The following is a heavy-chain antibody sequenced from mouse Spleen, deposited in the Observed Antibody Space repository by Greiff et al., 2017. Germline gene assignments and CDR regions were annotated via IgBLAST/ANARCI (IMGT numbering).Heavy chain of an antibody. CDR2: ISSGGGNT. D-gene: IGHD3-1*01. CDR1: GFTFSSYA. Sequence: EVQRVESGGGLVKLGGSLKLSCAASGFTFSSYAMSWVRQTPEKRLEWVATISSGGGNTYYPDSVKGRFTISRDNAKNTLYLQMSSLKSEDTAMYYCARSLGDYFDYWGQGTTLTVSS. V-gene: IGHV5-9-3*01. J-gene: IGHJ2*01. CDR3: ARSLGDYFDY.